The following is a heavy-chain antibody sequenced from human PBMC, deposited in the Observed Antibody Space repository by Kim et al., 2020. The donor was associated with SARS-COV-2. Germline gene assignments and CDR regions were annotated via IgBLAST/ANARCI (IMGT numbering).Heavy chain of an antibody. CDR1: GFTFSSYA. D-gene: IGHD4-17*01. J-gene: IGHJ3*02. V-gene: IGHV3-30*04. CDR2: ISYDGSNK. CDR3: AREGGAMTTVTNMDAFDI. Sequence: GGSLRLSCAASGFTFSSYAMHWVRQAPGKGLEWVAVISYDGSNKYYADSVKGRFTISRDNSKNTLYLQMNSLRAEDTAVYYCAREGGAMTTVTNMDAFDIWGQGTMVTVSS.